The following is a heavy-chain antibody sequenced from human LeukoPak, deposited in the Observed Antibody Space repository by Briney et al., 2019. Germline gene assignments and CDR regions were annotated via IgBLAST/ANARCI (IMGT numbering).Heavy chain of an antibody. CDR3: TKCDGSGSYYTDY. J-gene: IGHJ4*02. CDR1: GFTFSSYA. Sequence: GGSLRLSCAASGFTFSSYAMTWVRQAPGMGLEWVSAFSGSGGSTYYADSVKGRFTISTDNSKNTLYLQMNSLRAEDTAVYYCTKCDGSGSYYTDYWGQGTPVTVSS. V-gene: IGHV3-23*01. D-gene: IGHD3-10*01. CDR2: FSGSGGST.